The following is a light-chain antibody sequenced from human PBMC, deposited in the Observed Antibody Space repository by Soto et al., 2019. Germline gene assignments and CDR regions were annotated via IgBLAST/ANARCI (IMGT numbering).Light chain of an antibody. Sequence: DIQLTQSPSFLSASVGDRVTITCRASQGISSYLAWYQQKPGKAPKLLIYAASTLQSGVPSRFSGSGSGTAYTITISSMQQADVSTYYCQQLNSYPYTFGQGTKLEIK. CDR3: QQLNSYPYT. CDR2: AAS. J-gene: IGKJ2*01. V-gene: IGKV1-9*01. CDR1: QGISSY.